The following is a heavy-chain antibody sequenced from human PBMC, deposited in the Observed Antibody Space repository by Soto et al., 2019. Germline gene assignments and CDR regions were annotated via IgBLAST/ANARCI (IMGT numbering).Heavy chain of an antibody. CDR1: GYTFTSCG. CDR2: ISAYNGNT. Sequence: GASVKVSCKASGYTFTSCGISWVRQAPGQGLEWMGWISAYNGNTNYAQKLQGRVTMTTDTSTSTAYMELRSLRSDDTAVYYCARDTRDLFWSGYINYYYYYGMDVWGQGTTVTVSS. J-gene: IGHJ6*02. V-gene: IGHV1-18*01. CDR3: ARDTRDLFWSGYINYYYYYGMDV. D-gene: IGHD3-3*01.